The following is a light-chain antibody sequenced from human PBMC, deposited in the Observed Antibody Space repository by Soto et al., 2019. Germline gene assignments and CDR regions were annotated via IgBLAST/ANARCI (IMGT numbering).Light chain of an antibody. Sequence: AIQMTQSPSSLSASVGDRVTITCRASQGIRNDLGWYQQKPGKAPNLLIYAASSLQSGVPSTFSGSGSGTDFTLTISSLQPEDFATYYCLQVYNYPLTFGGGTKVDNK. CDR3: LQVYNYPLT. CDR2: AAS. CDR1: QGIRND. V-gene: IGKV1-6*01. J-gene: IGKJ4*01.